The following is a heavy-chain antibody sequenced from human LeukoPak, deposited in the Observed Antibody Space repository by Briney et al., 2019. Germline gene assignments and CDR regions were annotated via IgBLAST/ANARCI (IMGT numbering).Heavy chain of an antibody. J-gene: IGHJ4*02. Sequence: GGSLRLSCAASGFTFSSYAMHWVRQAPGKGLEWVAVISYDGSNKYYADSVKGRFTISRDNSKNTLYLQMNSLRAEDTAVYYCAREGGITMIVVAALDYWGQGTLVTVSS. D-gene: IGHD3-22*01. CDR2: ISYDGSNK. CDR3: AREGGITMIVVAALDY. CDR1: GFTFSSYA. V-gene: IGHV3-30-3*01.